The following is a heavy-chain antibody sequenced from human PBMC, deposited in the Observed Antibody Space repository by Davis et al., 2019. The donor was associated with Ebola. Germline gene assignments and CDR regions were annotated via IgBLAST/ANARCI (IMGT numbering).Heavy chain of an antibody. J-gene: IGHJ5*02. CDR3: ARDRPAAPFDP. D-gene: IGHD2-2*01. CDR1: GGTFSSYA. Sequence: SVKVSCKASGGTFSSYAISWVRQAPGQGLEWMGRIIPILGIANYAQKLQGRVTMTTDTSTSTAYMELRSLRSDDTAVYYCARDRPAAPFDPWGQGTLVTVSS. CDR2: IIPILGIA. V-gene: IGHV1-69*04.